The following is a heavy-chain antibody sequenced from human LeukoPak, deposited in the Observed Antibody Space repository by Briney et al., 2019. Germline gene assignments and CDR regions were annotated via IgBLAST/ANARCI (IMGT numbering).Heavy chain of an antibody. V-gene: IGHV1-2*02. CDR2: INPNSGGT. CDR1: GYTFTGYY. D-gene: IGHD4-17*01. J-gene: IGHJ4*02. Sequence: ASVKVSCKASGYTFTGYYMHWVRQAPGQGLEWMGWINPNSGGTNYAQKFQGRVTMTRDTSISTAYMELSRLRSDDTAVYYCARDHYGDYEYSFDYWGQGNLVTVSS. CDR3: ARDHYGDYEYSFDY.